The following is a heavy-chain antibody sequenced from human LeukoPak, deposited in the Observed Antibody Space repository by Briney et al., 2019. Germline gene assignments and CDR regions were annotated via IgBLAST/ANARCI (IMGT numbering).Heavy chain of an antibody. V-gene: IGHV4-59*01. D-gene: IGHD1-26*01. CDR1: GHSNSSYY. Sequence: SETLPLMRTVAGHSNSSYYWSWIPHPPGRGLEWIGYINYSGSTFYNPSLRSRVTMSVDTSKRQFSLNLNSVTAADTAVYYCARRGTYYVFDYWGQGTLVTVSS. CDR2: INYSGST. CDR3: ARRGTYYVFDY. J-gene: IGHJ4*02.